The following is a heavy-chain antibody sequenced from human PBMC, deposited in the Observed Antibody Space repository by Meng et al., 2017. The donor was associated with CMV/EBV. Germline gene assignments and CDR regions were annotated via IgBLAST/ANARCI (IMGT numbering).Heavy chain of an antibody. CDR1: RFTFSSYA. CDR2: KSYDGSNK. CDR3: VSSKAGHFYYYGLDV. J-gene: IGHJ6*02. Sequence: GESLKISCAASRFTFSSYAMHWVRQAPGKGLEWVAVKSYDGSNKFYADSVKGRFTISRDNSKNTLYLQMNSLRTEDTAVYYCVSSKAGHFYYYGLDVWGQGTTVTVSS. V-gene: IGHV3-30-3*01.